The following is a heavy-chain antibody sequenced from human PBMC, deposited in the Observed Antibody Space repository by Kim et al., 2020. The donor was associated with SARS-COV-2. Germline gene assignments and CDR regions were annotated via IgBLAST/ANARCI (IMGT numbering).Heavy chain of an antibody. Sequence: ASVKVSCKTSGYTFTNYDITWVRQAPGQGLEWMGWINGFNSHTSYARKFLGRVTMTTDTSTSTAYMELRGLRSDDTAIYYCAKSGARLPYEPPTPWGQGT. CDR1: GYTFTNYD. CDR3: AKSGARLPYEPPTP. J-gene: IGHJ5*02. V-gene: IGHV1-18*01. CDR2: INGFNSHT. D-gene: IGHD5-12*01.